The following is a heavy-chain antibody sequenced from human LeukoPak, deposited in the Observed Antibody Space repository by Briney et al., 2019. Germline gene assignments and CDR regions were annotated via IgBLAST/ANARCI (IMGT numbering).Heavy chain of an antibody. Sequence: PGGSLRLSCAASGFTFSDYYMSWIRQAPGKGLEWVSYISSGGSTIYYADSVKGRFTTSRDNARNSLYLQMNSLRAEDTAAYYCAGYCSGGSCNAAGYWGQGTLVTVSS. CDR2: ISSGGSTI. V-gene: IGHV3-11*01. CDR1: GFTFSDYY. J-gene: IGHJ4*02. D-gene: IGHD2-15*01. CDR3: AGYCSGGSCNAAGY.